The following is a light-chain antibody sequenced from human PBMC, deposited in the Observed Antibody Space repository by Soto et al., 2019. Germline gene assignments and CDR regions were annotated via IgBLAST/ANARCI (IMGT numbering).Light chain of an antibody. Sequence: EIVMTQSPVTLSVSPGERATLSCRGSQSVSSNLAWYQQKPGQAPRLLISDASTRATGIPARFSGGGSGTEFTLTISSLQSEDFAVYYCQQYNNWPFTFGQGTKLEIK. J-gene: IGKJ2*01. CDR3: QQYNNWPFT. CDR2: DAS. V-gene: IGKV3-15*01. CDR1: QSVSSN.